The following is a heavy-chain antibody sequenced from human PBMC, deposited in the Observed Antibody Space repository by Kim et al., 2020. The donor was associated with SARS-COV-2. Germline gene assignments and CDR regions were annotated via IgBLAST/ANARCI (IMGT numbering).Heavy chain of an antibody. J-gene: IGHJ4*02. CDR3: ARVKWSGYTPFDS. V-gene: IGHV3-48*02. D-gene: IGHD3-3*01. Sequence: YGDSVKGRFTIPRDNAKSSLYLQMNSLRDEDTAVYYCARVKWSGYTPFDSWGQGTLVTVSS.